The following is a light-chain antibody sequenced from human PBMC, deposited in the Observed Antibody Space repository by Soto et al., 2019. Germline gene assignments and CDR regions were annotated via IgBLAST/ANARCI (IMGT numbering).Light chain of an antibody. J-gene: IGLJ2*01. CDR2: EVT. V-gene: IGLV2-14*01. CDR3: SSFTRSSTLV. Sequence: QSVPTQPASVSGSPGQSITISCTGTNSDVRAFNYVSWYQQHPGKAPKLLIYEVTNRPSGVSNRFSGSKSGNTASLTISGLQAEDEADYYCSSFTRSSTLVFGGGTKLTVL. CDR1: NSDVRAFNY.